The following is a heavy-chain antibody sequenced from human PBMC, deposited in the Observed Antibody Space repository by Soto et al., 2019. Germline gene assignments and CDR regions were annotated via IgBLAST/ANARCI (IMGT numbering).Heavy chain of an antibody. Sequence: GASVKVSCKASGYTFTSYYMHWVRQAPGQGLEWMGIINPSGGSTSYAQKFQGRVTMTRDTSTSTVYMELSSLRSEDTAVYYCARGMWDIVVVVAATDEYYFDYWGQGTLVTVSS. J-gene: IGHJ4*02. CDR3: ARGMWDIVVVVAATDEYYFDY. CDR1: GYTFTSYY. CDR2: INPSGGST. D-gene: IGHD2-15*01. V-gene: IGHV1-46*03.